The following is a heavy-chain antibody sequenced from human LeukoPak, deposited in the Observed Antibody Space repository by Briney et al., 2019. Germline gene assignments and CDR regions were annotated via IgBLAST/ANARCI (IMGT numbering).Heavy chain of an antibody. V-gene: IGHV3-21*01. Sequence: PGGSLRLSCAASGFTFSSYSVNWVRQAPGKGLEWVSSISGSSDYTYYADSVKGRFTISRDNAKNSLYLQMNSLRAEDTAVYYCAVAGLSYWYFDLWGRGTLVTVSS. CDR2: ISGSSDYT. J-gene: IGHJ2*01. CDR3: AVAGLSYWYFDL. CDR1: GFTFSSYS. D-gene: IGHD6-19*01.